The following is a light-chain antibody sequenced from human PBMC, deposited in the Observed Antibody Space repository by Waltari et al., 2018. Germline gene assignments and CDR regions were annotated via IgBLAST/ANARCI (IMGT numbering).Light chain of an antibody. V-gene: IGLV2-23*01. J-gene: IGLJ1*01. Sequence: QSALTQPPSVSGSPGQSIPLPCTGTSSDVGSYHLVSWYQQHPGSAPKLIIYEGSKRPSGVSSRFSGSRSGNTASLTISGLQADDEGDYYCCSYAAINTYVFGTGTKVSVL. CDR2: EGS. CDR3: CSYAAINTYV. CDR1: SSDVGSYHL.